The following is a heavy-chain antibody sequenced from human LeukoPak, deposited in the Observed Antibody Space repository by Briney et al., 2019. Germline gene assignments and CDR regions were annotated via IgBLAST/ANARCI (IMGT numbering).Heavy chain of an antibody. D-gene: IGHD3-22*01. J-gene: IGHJ4*02. V-gene: IGHV1-8*01. Sequence: ASVNVSCKASEYTFTSYDINWVRQATGQGLEWMEWMNPNSGNTGYAQKFQGRVTMTRNTSISTAYMELSSLRFEDTAVYYCARGGYHDSSGYHYNNDYWGQGTLVTVSS. CDR1: EYTFTSYD. CDR3: ARGGYHDSSGYHYNNDY. CDR2: MNPNSGNT.